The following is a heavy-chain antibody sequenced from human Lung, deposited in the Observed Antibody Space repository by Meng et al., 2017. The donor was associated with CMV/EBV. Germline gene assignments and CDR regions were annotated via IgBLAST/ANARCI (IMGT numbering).Heavy chain of an antibody. J-gene: IGHJ5*02. D-gene: IGHD6-13*01. CDR2: ISAYNGNT. V-gene: IGHV1-18*01. CDR3: AASSSSWYQNWFDP. Sequence: QVQLVRPGAEVKKPGASVKVSCKASGYTFTSYGISWVRQAPGQGLEWMGWISAYNGNTNYAQKLQGRITMTTDTSTSTAYMELRSLRSDDTAVYYCAASSSSWYQNWFDPWGQGTLVTVSS. CDR1: GYTFTSYG.